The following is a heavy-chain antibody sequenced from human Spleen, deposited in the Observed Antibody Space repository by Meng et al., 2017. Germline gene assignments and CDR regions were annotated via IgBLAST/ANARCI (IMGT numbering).Heavy chain of an antibody. CDR3: ARGPTTMAHDFDY. CDR2: INHSGST. V-gene: IGHV4-34*01. CDR1: GGSFSDYY. Sequence: HVQVHQGGAGLLKPSETLSLPCVVSGGSFSDYYWSWIRQPPGKGLEWIGEINHSGSTNYNPSLESRATISVDTSQNNLSLKLSSVTAADSAVYYCARGPTTMAHDFDYWGQGTLVTVSS. D-gene: IGHD4-11*01. J-gene: IGHJ4*02.